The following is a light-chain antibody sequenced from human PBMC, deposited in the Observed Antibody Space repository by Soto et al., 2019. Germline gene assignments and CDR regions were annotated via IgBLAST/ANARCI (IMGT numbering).Light chain of an antibody. V-gene: IGLV2-14*02. CDR1: SSDVGSYNL. CDR3: FSHRSGDSHV. Sequence: QSVLTQPASVSGSPGQSITISCTGTSSDVGSYNLVSWYQQYPGKAPKLMIYGVTNRPSGVSNRFSGSKTGNTASLTISGLQAEDEADYYCFSHRSGDSHVFGTGTKVTVL. J-gene: IGLJ1*01. CDR2: GVT.